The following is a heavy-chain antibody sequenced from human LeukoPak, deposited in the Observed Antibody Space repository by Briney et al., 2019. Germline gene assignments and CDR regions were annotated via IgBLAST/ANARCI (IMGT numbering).Heavy chain of an antibody. Sequence: GSLRLSCAASGFTFSSYAMSWVRQAPGKGLEWVSGISAGGSSTYYADSVKGRFTISRDNSENTLYLQMNSLRAEDTAVYYCAKDRDGGVTTRAKGFDYWGQGTLVTVSS. V-gene: IGHV3-23*01. CDR1: GFTFSSYA. CDR2: ISAGGSST. D-gene: IGHD4-11*01. CDR3: AKDRDGGVTTRAKGFDY. J-gene: IGHJ4*02.